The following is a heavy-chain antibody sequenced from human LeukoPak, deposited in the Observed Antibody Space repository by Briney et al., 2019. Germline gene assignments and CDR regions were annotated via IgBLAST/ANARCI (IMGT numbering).Heavy chain of an antibody. J-gene: IGHJ3*02. V-gene: IGHV4-34*01. CDR1: GGSFSGYY. CDR2: INHSGST. Sequence: SETLSLTCAVYGGSFSGYYWSWLRQPPGKGLEWIGEINHSGSTNYNPSLKSRVTISVDTSKNQFSLKLSSVTAADTAVYYCAREIRDSSGYPFWNDDAFDIGGQGTMVTVSS. CDR3: AREIRDSSGYPFWNDDAFDI. D-gene: IGHD3-22*01.